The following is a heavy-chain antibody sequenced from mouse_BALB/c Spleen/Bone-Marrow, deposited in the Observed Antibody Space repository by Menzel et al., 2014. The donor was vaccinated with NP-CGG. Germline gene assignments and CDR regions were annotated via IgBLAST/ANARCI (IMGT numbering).Heavy chain of an antibody. V-gene: IGHV1-5*01. D-gene: IGHD2-14*01. J-gene: IGHJ4*01. Sequence: EVKVVESGTVLASPGASVKMSCKASGYSFTTYWMHWVKQRPGQGLEWIGAIYPGNGDTSYNQKFKGKATLTAVTSANTAYLELSGLTDEDSAVYYCTRYRYPYAMDYWGQGTSVTVSS. CDR1: GYSFTTYW. CDR3: TRYRYPYAMDY. CDR2: IYPGNGDT.